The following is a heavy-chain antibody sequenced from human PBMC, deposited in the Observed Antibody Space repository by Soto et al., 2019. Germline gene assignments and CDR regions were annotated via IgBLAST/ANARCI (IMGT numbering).Heavy chain of an antibody. D-gene: IGHD3-22*01. CDR2: VYWIDER. CDR1: GFSLTTTGVG. J-gene: IGHJ4*02. V-gene: IGHV2-5*01. CDR3: AHYDSSGYFSHFDS. Sequence: QIALQESGPTVVKPTQTLTLTCTFSGFSLTTTGVGVGWIRHAPGKALEWLAMVYWIDERRYSPSLKSRLTITQDTSKNQVVLTMTYMDPVDTATYFCAHYDSSGYFSHFDSWGQGTLVTVSS.